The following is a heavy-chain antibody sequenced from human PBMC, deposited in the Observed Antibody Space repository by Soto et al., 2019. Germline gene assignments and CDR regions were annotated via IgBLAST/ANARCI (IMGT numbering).Heavy chain of an antibody. CDR3: ARAHYSNYVSPHFDY. V-gene: IGHV3-30*03. CDR1: GFTFSSYG. CDR2: ISYDGSNK. Sequence: GGSLRLSCAASGFTFSSYGMHWVRQAPGKGPEWVAVISYDGSNKYYADSVKGRFTISRDNSKNTLYLQMNSLRAEDTAVYYCARAHYSNYVSPHFDYWGQGTLVTVSS. J-gene: IGHJ4*02. D-gene: IGHD4-4*01.